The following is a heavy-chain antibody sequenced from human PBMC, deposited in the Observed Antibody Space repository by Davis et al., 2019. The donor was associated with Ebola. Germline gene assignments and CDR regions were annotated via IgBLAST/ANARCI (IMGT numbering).Heavy chain of an antibody. CDR1: GGSISSYY. J-gene: IGHJ3*02. Sequence: PSETLSLTCTVSGGSISSYYWSWIRQPPGKGLEWIGYIYYSGSTNYNPSLKSRVTISVDTSKNQFSLKLSSVTAADTAVYYCARVAHYDRVPRGAFDIWGQGTMVTVSS. V-gene: IGHV4-59*01. CDR2: IYYSGST. CDR3: ARVAHYDRVPRGAFDI. D-gene: IGHD3-22*01.